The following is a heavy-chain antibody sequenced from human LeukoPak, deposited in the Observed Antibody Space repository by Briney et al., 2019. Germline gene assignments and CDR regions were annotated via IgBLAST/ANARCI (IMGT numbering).Heavy chain of an antibody. J-gene: IGHJ4*02. CDR3: ARHAGGIAAAGTRPFDY. CDR2: IYYSGST. Sequence: SETLSLTCTVSGASFSSSTYCWGWVRQPPGKGLEWIGSIYYSGSTYYHPSLKSRVTMSVDTSKNQFSLKLSSVTAADTAVYYCARHAGGIAAAGTRPFDYWGQGTLVTVSS. V-gene: IGHV4-39*01. D-gene: IGHD6-13*01. CDR1: GASFSSSTYC.